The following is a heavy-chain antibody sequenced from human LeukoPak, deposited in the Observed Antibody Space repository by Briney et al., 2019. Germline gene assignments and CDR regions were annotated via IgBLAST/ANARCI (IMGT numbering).Heavy chain of an antibody. V-gene: IGHV4-59*01. Sequence: PSETLSLTCTVSGGSISSYYWSWIRQPPGKGLEWIGYIYYSGSTNYNPSLKSRVTISVDTSKNQFSLKLSSVTAADTAVYYCARLYYYDSAGSFFVYWGQGTLVTVSS. CDR1: GGSISSYY. CDR3: ARLYYYDSAGSFFVY. D-gene: IGHD3-22*01. J-gene: IGHJ4*02. CDR2: IYYSGST.